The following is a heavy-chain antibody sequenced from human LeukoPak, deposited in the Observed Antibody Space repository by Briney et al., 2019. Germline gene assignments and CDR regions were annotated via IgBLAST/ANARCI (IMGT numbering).Heavy chain of an antibody. D-gene: IGHD2-2*01. V-gene: IGHV4-30-2*01. CDR3: ASPFCCNGTTCYDS. CDR1: GGSFNSGGSS. CDR2: IYVSGST. J-gene: IGHJ4*02. Sequence: PSETLSLTCSVSGGSFNSGGSSWNWIRQPPGKGLEWMGHIYVSGSTFYDPSLKTRVTISLDRSKNQFSLKLTSVTAADTAVYYCASPFCCNGTTCYDSWGQGTLVTVSS.